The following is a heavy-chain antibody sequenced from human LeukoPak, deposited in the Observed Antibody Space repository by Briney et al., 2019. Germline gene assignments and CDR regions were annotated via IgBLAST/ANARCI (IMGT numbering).Heavy chain of an antibody. Sequence: GASVKVSCKTSGYTFSNFVINWVRQAPGQGLEWMGWISGNNDNPNYGQKFQGRFTVTTDSSTSTAYMELRNLRFDDTAVYYCARDGTSTDDYWGQGTLVTVSS. CDR1: GYTFSNFV. V-gene: IGHV1-18*01. D-gene: IGHD2-2*01. J-gene: IGHJ4*02. CDR2: ISGNNDNP. CDR3: ARDGTSTDDY.